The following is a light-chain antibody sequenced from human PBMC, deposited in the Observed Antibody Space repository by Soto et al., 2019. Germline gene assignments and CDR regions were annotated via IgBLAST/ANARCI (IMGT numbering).Light chain of an antibody. CDR1: QSLLHSNGYNY. J-gene: IGKJ2*01. V-gene: IGKV2-28*01. CDR3: MQPLQTPQGYT. CDR2: LAS. Sequence: DIVMTQSPLSLPVTPGEPASISCRSSQSLLHSNGYNYLDWYLQKPGQSPQMLIFLASNRASGVPDRFSGSGSGTDFTLRISRVEAEDIGVYYCMQPLQTPQGYTFGQGTKLEIK.